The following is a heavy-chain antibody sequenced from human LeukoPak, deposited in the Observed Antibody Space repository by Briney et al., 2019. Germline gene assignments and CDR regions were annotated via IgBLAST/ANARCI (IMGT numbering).Heavy chain of an antibody. CDR3: ARHWETSSWYVDY. CDR2: IYYRGST. J-gene: IGHJ4*02. CDR1: GGSINNYY. V-gene: IGHV4-59*01. Sequence: SETLSLTCTVSGGSINNYYWSWIRQPPGKGLEWIGYIYYRGSTNYNPSLKSRVTFSVDTSKNQFSLKLNSVTAADTAVYYCARHWETSSWYVDYWGQGTLVTVSS. D-gene: IGHD6-13*01.